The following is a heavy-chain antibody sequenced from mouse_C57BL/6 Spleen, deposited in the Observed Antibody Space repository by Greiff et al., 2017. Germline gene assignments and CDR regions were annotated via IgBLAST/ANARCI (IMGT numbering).Heavy chain of an antibody. CDR1: GFTFSDYG. Sequence: EVKLVESGGGLVKPGGSLKLSCAASGFTFSDYGMHWVRQAPEKGLEWVAYISSGSSTIYYADTVKGRFTISRDNAKNTLFLQMTSLRSEDTAMYYCARPEDDYFDYWGQGTTLTVSS. CDR3: ARPEDDYFDY. V-gene: IGHV5-17*01. CDR2: ISSGSSTI. J-gene: IGHJ2*01.